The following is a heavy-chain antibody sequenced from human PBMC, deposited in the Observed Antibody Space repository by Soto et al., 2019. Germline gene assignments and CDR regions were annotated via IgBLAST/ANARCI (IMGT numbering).Heavy chain of an antibody. CDR1: GGSISSGGYY. V-gene: IGHV4-31*03. J-gene: IGHJ4*02. CDR3: ARGPPPYYDSSGYEFDY. CDR2: IYYSGST. D-gene: IGHD3-22*01. Sequence: KPSETLSLTCTVSGGSISSGGYYWSWIRQHPGKGLEWIGYIYYSGSTYYNPSLKSRVTISVDTSKNQFSLKLSSVTAADTAVYYCARGPPPYYDSSGYEFDYWGQGTLVTVSS.